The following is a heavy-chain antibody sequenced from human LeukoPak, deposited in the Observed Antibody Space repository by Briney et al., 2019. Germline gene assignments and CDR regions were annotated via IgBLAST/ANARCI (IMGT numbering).Heavy chain of an antibody. CDR1: GFTFSSYS. D-gene: IGHD5-12*01. CDR2: ISSSSSYI. V-gene: IGHV3-21*01. Sequence: GGSLSLSCAASGFTFSSYSMNWVRQAPGKGLEWVSSISSSSSYIYYADSVKGRFTISSDNAKNSLYLQMNSLRAEDTAVYYCARVTNSGYDEALDYWGQGTLVTVSS. CDR3: ARVTNSGYDEALDY. J-gene: IGHJ4*02.